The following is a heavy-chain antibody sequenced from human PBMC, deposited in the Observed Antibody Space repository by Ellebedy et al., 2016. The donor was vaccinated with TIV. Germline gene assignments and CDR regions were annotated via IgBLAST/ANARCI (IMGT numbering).Heavy chain of an antibody. V-gene: IGHV5-51*01. CDR1: GYSFTSFW. CDR3: ARLPSGYSYGYSFDY. Sequence: PGGSLRLSCKGSGYSFTSFWFGWVRQMPGKGLEYMGIIYPGDSDTRYSPSFQGQVTISVDKSISTAYLQWSSLKASDTAMYYCARLPSGYSYGYSFDYWGQGTLVTVSS. J-gene: IGHJ4*02. D-gene: IGHD5-18*01. CDR2: IYPGDSDT.